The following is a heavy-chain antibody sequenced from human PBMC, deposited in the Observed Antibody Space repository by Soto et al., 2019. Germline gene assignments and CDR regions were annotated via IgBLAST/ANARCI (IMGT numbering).Heavy chain of an antibody. CDR2: VYSTGTT. CDR3: AKWEGLGSDYYYYAMDV. CDR1: GDSVSSSDFY. Sequence: ETLSLTCAVSGDSVSSSDFYWTWIRQPPGKPLEWIGYVYSTGTTNYSPSLKSRVDMSVDTSENQFSLKVRSVTAADAAVYFCAKWEGLGSDYYYYAMDVWGQGTTVTVSS. J-gene: IGHJ6*02. V-gene: IGHV4-61*08. D-gene: IGHD1-26*01.